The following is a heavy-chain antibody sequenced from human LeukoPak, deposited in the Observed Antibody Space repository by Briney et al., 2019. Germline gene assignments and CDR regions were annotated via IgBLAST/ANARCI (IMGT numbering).Heavy chain of an antibody. D-gene: IGHD1-14*01. CDR2: ISHDEGT. V-gene: IGHV4-34*01. CDR3: AGGPDSRKTGY. Sequence: PSETLSLTCDIYGESFTDHHLSWIRQPPGKGLEWIGEISHDEGTNYNPSLKSRVTIPLDTSKNQFSLKLTSVTAADTAVYYCAGGPDSRKTGYWGPGTLVTVSS. CDR1: GESFTDHH. J-gene: IGHJ4*02.